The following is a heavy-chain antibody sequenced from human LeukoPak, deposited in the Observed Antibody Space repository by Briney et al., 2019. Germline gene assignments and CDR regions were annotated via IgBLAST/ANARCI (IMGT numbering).Heavy chain of an antibody. V-gene: IGHV1-18*01. Sequence: ASVKVSCKASGYTFTSYGISGVRQAPGQGLEWMGWISAYKGNTNYTQKPQGRVTMTADTSESTAYMELRSLRSDDTAVYYCARWAYYYDSSGYKNWFDPWGQGTLVTVSS. D-gene: IGHD3-22*01. CDR1: GYTFTSYG. CDR3: ARWAYYYDSSGYKNWFDP. J-gene: IGHJ5*02. CDR2: ISAYKGNT.